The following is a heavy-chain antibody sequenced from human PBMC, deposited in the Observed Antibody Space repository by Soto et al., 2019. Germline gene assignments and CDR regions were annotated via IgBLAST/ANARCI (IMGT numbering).Heavy chain of an antibody. D-gene: IGHD4-17*01. CDR3: ARDPDYGDYPDLPGWFDP. V-gene: IGHV3-7*01. Sequence: EVQLVESGGGLVQPGGSLRLSCAASGFTFSSYWMSWVRQAPGKGLEWVANIKQDGSEKYYVDSVKGRFTISRDNAKNSLYLQMNSLRAEDTAVYYCARDPDYGDYPDLPGWFDPWGQGTLVTVSS. J-gene: IGHJ5*02. CDR1: GFTFSSYW. CDR2: IKQDGSEK.